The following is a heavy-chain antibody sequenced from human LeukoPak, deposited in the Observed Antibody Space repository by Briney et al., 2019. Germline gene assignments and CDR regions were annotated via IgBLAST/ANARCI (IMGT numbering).Heavy chain of an antibody. V-gene: IGHV1-2*02. CDR1: GYTFTGYY. J-gene: IGHJ6*03. Sequence: ASVKVSSKASGYTFTGYYIQWVRQAPGQGLEWMGWINPNSGGTKYAQKFQGRVTMTRDTSINTAYMEVSRLTSDDTAVYYCAREVWSGYYYMDVWGKGPKVTVSS. CDR3: AREVWSGYYYMDV. CDR2: INPNSGGT. D-gene: IGHD2-8*02.